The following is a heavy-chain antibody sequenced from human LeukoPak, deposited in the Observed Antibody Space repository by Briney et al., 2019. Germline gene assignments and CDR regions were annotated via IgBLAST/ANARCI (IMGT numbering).Heavy chain of an antibody. CDR1: GYTLTELS. Sequence: GASVKVSCKVSGYTLTELSMHWVRQAPGKGLEWMGGFGPEDGETIYAQKFQGRVTITRDTSASTAYMELSSLRSEDTAVYYCAMYYYGSGSYYNPAPLDAFDIWGQGTMVTVSS. D-gene: IGHD3-10*01. CDR2: FGPEDGET. J-gene: IGHJ3*02. V-gene: IGHV1-24*01. CDR3: AMYYYGSGSYYNPAPLDAFDI.